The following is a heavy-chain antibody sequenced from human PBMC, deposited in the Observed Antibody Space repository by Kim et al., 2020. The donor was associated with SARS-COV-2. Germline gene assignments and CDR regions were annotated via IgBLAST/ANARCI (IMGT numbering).Heavy chain of an antibody. CDR3: ARDSFGGVTRRTAVNLDNW. CDR2: ISAHNAKT. V-gene: IGHV1-18*01. D-gene: IGHD3-16*01. Sequence: ASVKVSCKASGYTFTNYGITWVRQAPGQGLERVGWISAHNAKTNYAPMVQNRLTMTTDTSTSTAYMELRSLRFDDTAVYHCARDSFGGVTRRTAVNLDNW. J-gene: IGHJ5*01. CDR1: GYTFTNYG.